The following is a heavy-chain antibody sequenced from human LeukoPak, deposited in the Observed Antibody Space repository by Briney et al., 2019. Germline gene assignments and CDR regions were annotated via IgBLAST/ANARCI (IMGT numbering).Heavy chain of an antibody. V-gene: IGHV4-39*07. CDR3: ARRTVRGVIKY. J-gene: IGHJ4*02. CDR2: IYYSGST. CDR1: GGSISSSSCY. Sequence: SETLSLTCTVSGGSISSSSCYWGWIRQPPGKGLEWIGSIYYSGSTYYNPSLKSRVTISVDTSKNQFSLKLSSVTAADTAVYYCARRTVRGVIKYWDQGTLVTVSS. D-gene: IGHD3-10*01.